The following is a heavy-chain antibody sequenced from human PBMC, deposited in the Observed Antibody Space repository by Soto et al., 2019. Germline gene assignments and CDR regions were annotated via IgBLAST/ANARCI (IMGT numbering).Heavy chain of an antibody. CDR3: AKDGRVSWKSGHDFDH. V-gene: IGHV3-23*01. CDR1: GFAFSSYA. D-gene: IGHD1-1*01. CDR2: ISGSGGST. Sequence: PGGSLRLSCAASGFAFSSYAMSWVRQAPGKGLEWVSAISGSGGSTYYADSVKGRFAISRDNSKNTLYLQMNSLRAEDTAVYYCAKDGRVSWKSGHDFDHWGQGTLVTVPS. J-gene: IGHJ4*02.